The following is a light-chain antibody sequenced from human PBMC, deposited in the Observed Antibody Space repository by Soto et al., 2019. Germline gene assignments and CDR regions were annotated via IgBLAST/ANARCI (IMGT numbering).Light chain of an antibody. CDR3: QQYGSSPTT. V-gene: IGKV3-20*01. CDR2: GAS. J-gene: IGKJ1*01. CDR1: QSVSSSY. Sequence: ELVLTQSPGTLSLSPSERATLSCRASQSVSSSYLAWYQQKPGQAPRLLIYGASSRATGIPDRFSGSGSGTDFTLTICRLEPEDFAVYYCQQYGSSPTTFGQGTKV.